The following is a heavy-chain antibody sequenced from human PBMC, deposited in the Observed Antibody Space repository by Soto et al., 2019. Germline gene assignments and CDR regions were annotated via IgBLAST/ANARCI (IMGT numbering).Heavy chain of an antibody. Sequence: PSETLSLTCTFSCGSIISGGYYWSWIRQHPGKGLEWIGYIYYSGSTYYNPSLKSRVTISVDTSKNQFSLKLSSVTAADTAVYYCVRGWLQPPNWFDPWGQGTLVTVSS. D-gene: IGHD5-12*01. J-gene: IGHJ5*02. V-gene: IGHV4-31*03. CDR3: VRGWLQPPNWFDP. CDR1: CGSIISGGYY. CDR2: IYYSGST.